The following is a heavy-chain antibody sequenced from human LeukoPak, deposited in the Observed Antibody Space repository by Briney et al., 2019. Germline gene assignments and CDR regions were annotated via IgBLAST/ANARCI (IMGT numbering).Heavy chain of an antibody. CDR2: ISAYNGNT. J-gene: IGHJ1*01. CDR3: ARDLDGYNYSDEYFQH. CDR1: GYTFTSYG. D-gene: IGHD5-24*01. V-gene: IGHV1-18*01. Sequence: ASVKGSCKASGYTFTSYGISWVRQAPGQGLEWMGWISAYNGNTNYAQKLQGRVTMTTDTSTSTAYMELRSLRSDDTAVYYCARDLDGYNYSDEYFQHWGQGTLVTVSS.